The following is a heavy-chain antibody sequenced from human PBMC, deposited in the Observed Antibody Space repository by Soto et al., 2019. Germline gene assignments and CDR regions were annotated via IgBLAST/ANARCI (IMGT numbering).Heavy chain of an antibody. J-gene: IGHJ4*02. CDR2: ISYDGSNK. D-gene: IGHD3-10*01. Sequence: QVQLVESGGGVVQPGRSLRLSCAASEFTFSSYGMHWVRQAPGKGLEWVAVISYDGSNKYYADSVKGRFTISRDNSKNTLYLQMNSLRAEDTAVYYCAKGITMVRGVIIDAFDYWGQGTLVTVSS. V-gene: IGHV3-30*18. CDR3: AKGITMVRGVIIDAFDY. CDR1: EFTFSSYG.